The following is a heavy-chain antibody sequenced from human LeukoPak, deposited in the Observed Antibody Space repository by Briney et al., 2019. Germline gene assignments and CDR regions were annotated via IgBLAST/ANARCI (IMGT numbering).Heavy chain of an antibody. Sequence: PSETLSLTCTVSGGSISSSSYYWGWIRQPPGKGLEWIGSIYYSGSTYYNPSLKSRVTISVDTSKNQFSLKLSSVTAADTAVYYCARTRSNWFDPWGQGTLVTVSS. CDR2: IYYSGST. CDR3: ARTRSNWFDP. V-gene: IGHV4-39*07. J-gene: IGHJ5*02. CDR1: GGSISSSSYY.